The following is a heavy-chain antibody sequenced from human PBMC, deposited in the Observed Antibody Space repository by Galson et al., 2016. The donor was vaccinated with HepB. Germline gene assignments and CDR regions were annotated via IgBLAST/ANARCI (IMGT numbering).Heavy chain of an antibody. CDR2: IYPGDSDT. CDR1: AYSFTSYW. D-gene: IGHD6-19*01. J-gene: IGHJ4*02. V-gene: IGHV5-51*01. Sequence: QSGAEVKKPGESLRISCKGSAYSFTSYWIGWVRQMPGKGLEWMAMIYPGDSDTRYSPSFQGQVTIPADKSISPAYLQWSSLKASDTAMYYCARRGIAVAGRGGIDYWGQGTLVTASS. CDR3: ARRGIAVAGRGGIDY.